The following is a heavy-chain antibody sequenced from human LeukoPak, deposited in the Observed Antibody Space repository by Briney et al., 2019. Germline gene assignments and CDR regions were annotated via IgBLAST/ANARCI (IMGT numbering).Heavy chain of an antibody. J-gene: IGHJ4*02. V-gene: IGHV3-66*04. Sequence: GGSLTLSCAASGFTVSDYYMSWVRQAPGKGLEWVSFIYSGGTTYYTDSVKGRFTISRIKSKNTLYLQMDSLRVEDTAVYYCASQVYVDGPGSLDFWGQGTRVTVSS. CDR3: ASQVYVDGPGSLDF. D-gene: IGHD3-16*01. CDR2: IYSGGTT. CDR1: GFTVSDYY.